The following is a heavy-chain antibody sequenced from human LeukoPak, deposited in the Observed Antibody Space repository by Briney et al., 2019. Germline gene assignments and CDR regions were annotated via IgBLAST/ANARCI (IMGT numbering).Heavy chain of an antibody. Sequence: GGSLRLSCAASGFTFISYGMHWVRQAPGKGLEWVAFIRYDGSNKYYADSVKGRFTISRDNSKNTLYLQMNSLRAEDMAVYYCAKDQLTYYFDSSGYYPLAYWGQGTLVTVSS. CDR3: AKDQLTYYFDSSGYYPLAY. CDR1: GFTFISYG. CDR2: IRYDGSNK. V-gene: IGHV3-30*02. D-gene: IGHD3-22*01. J-gene: IGHJ4*02.